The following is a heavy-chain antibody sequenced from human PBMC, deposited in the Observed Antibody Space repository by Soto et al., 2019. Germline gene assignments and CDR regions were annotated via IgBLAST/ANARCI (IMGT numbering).Heavy chain of an antibody. CDR1: GFTFSSYG. Sequence: QVQLVESGGGVVQPGRSLRLSCAASGFTFSSYGMHWVRQAPGKGLEWVAVIWYDGSNKYYADSVKGRFTISRDNSKNTLYLQLNSLGAEDTAVYYCASNQGYSSHWGQGTLVTVSS. CDR2: IWYDGSNK. CDR3: ASNQGYSSH. D-gene: IGHD5-18*01. V-gene: IGHV3-33*01. J-gene: IGHJ4*02.